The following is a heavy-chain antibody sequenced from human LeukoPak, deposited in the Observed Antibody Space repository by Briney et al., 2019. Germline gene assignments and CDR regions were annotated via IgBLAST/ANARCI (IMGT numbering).Heavy chain of an antibody. CDR1: GYTFTDYA. CDR3: AREQLGISDDAFDI. D-gene: IGHD7-27*01. CDR2: INAGNGNT. V-gene: IGHV1-3*01. Sequence: GSVKVSCKASGYTFTDYAMHWVRQAPGQRLEWMGWINAGNGNTKYSQKFQVRLTITRDTSATTAYMELSSLRSEDTAMYYCAREQLGISDDAFDIWGQGTMVTVSS. J-gene: IGHJ3*02.